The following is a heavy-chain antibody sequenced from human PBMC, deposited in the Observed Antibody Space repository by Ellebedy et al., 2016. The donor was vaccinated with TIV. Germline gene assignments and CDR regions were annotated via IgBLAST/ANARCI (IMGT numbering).Heavy chain of an antibody. D-gene: IGHD3-10*01. CDR2: IYYSGST. Sequence: SETLSLTCTVSGGSITTTNYYWGWIRQPPGKGLEWIGTIYYSGSTFHNPSLSLKSRVTVSVDTSNNQFSLKLSSVTAADTAVYYCARGYYDWGNSYHFDHWGQGTLVTVSS. V-gene: IGHV4-39*07. CDR3: ARGYYDWGNSYHFDH. CDR1: GGSITTTNYY. J-gene: IGHJ4*02.